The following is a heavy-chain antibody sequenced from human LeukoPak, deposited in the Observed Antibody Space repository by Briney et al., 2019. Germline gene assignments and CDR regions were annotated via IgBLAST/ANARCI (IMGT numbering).Heavy chain of an antibody. V-gene: IGHV1-18*01. CDR1: GYTFSSYG. J-gene: IGHJ4*02. CDR2: ISADKGNT. CDR3: ARDLSSSYYYVFDY. D-gene: IGHD3-22*01. Sequence: ASVKVSCKASGYTFSSYGISWVRQAPGQGLEWMGRISADKGNTKYAQKFQGRVTMTTDTSTSTAYMELRSLRSDDTAVYYCARDLSSSYYYVFDYWGQGTLVTVSS.